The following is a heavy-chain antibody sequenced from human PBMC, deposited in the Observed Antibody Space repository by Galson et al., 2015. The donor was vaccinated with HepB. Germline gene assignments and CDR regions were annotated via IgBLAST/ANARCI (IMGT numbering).Heavy chain of an antibody. D-gene: IGHD2-21*02. Sequence: SVKVSCKASGYTFSSYSITWVRQAPGQGLEWMGWISPYNGDTNYARKFQGRVTMTTDTFTSTAYMELSSLRSEDTAVYYCARDPPPSGGDYPNWFDPWGQGTLVTVSS. J-gene: IGHJ5*02. CDR1: GYTFSSYS. V-gene: IGHV1-18*01. CDR2: ISPYNGDT. CDR3: ARDPPPSGGDYPNWFDP.